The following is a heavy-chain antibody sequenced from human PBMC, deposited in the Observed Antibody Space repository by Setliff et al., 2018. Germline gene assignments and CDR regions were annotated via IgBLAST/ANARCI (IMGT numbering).Heavy chain of an antibody. D-gene: IGHD3-22*01. Sequence: GASVKVSCKASGYTLINYGISWVRQAPGQGLEWMGWINNYNTNTKYAQKLQGRVTMTTDTSTSTAYMELRSLRSDDTAVYYCARINFYVSSGYYYAPDYWGQGTLVTVSS. CDR3: ARINFYVSSGYYYAPDY. CDR1: GYTLINYG. CDR2: INNYNTNT. V-gene: IGHV1-18*01. J-gene: IGHJ4*02.